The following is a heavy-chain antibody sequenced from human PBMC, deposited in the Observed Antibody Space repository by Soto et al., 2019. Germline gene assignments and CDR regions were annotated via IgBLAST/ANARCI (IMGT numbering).Heavy chain of an antibody. Sequence: ASVKVSCKVSGYTLTELSMHWVRQAPGKGLEWMGGFDPEDGETIYAQKFQGRVTMTEDTSTDTAYMELSSLRSEDTAVYYCATKYCSGGSCYLDAFDIWGQGTMVTGSS. CDR1: GYTLTELS. J-gene: IGHJ3*02. CDR3: ATKYCSGGSCYLDAFDI. V-gene: IGHV1-24*01. D-gene: IGHD2-15*01. CDR2: FDPEDGET.